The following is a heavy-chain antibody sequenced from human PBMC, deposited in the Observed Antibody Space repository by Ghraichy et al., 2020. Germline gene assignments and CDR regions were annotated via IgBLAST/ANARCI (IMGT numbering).Heavy chain of an antibody. CDR2: ISYDGNKK. J-gene: IGHJ6*02. V-gene: IGHV3-30*03. CDR3: ARDRGGYGALTGYYYHYYGMDV. CDR1: GFIFGNYG. Sequence: GGSLRLSCVASGFIFGNYGIHWARQAPGKGLEWVALISYDGNKKDYGDSVKGRFTISRDNSENTVYLQMNSLTTEDTAVYYCARDRGGYGALTGYYYHYYGMDVWGQGTTVTVSS. D-gene: IGHD3-9*01.